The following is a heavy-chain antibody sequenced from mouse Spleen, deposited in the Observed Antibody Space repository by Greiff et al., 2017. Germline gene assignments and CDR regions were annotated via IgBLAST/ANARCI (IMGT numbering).Heavy chain of an antibody. CDR2: INPNNGGT. J-gene: IGHJ4*01. CDR3: AWDGDYAMDY. V-gene: IGHV1-22*01. D-gene: IGHD1-1*02. Sequence: EVKLMESGPELVKPGASVKMSCKASGYTFTDYNMHWVKQSHGKSLEWIGYINPNNGGTSYNQKFKGKATLTVNKSSSTAYMELRSLTSEDSAVYYCAWDGDYAMDYWGQGTSVTVSS. CDR1: GYTFTDYN.